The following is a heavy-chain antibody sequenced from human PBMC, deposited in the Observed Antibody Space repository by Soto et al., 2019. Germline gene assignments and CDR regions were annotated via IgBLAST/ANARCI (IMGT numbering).Heavy chain of an antibody. J-gene: IGHJ5*02. V-gene: IGHV4-31*01. CDR1: GGSISSGGYY. D-gene: IGHD5-18*01. CDR3: ARNSGISYGYGWFDP. Sequence: QVKLQESGPGLVKPSQTLSLTCTVSGGSISSGGYYWAWIRQHPGKGLEWIGNIYYSGNTHYNPSLNVQVTMSADTSKNKFSLRLSSVTAADTAKYYCARNSGISYGYGWFDPWGQGTPVTVSS. CDR2: IYYSGNT.